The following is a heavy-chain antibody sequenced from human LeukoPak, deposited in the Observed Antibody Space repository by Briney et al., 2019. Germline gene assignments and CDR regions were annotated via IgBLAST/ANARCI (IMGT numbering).Heavy chain of an antibody. J-gene: IGHJ3*02. Sequence: QTGGSLRLSCAASGFTVSSNYMSWVRQAPGKGLEWVSVIYSGGSTYYADSVKGRFTISRDNSKNTLYLQMNSLRAEDSAEYYCAKSLLTTATGTGRAFDIWGQGTMVTVSA. CDR3: AKSLLTTATGTGRAFDI. V-gene: IGHV3-53*01. D-gene: IGHD1-1*01. CDR2: IYSGGST. CDR1: GFTVSSNY.